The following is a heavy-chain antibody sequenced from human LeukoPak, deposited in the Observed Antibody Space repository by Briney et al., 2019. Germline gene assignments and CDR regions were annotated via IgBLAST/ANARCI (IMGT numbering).Heavy chain of an antibody. Sequence: GGSLRLSCADSGLTLNKCWVHWVRQVPGKGLVWVSRIDPEGTITNYADSVKGRFTISRDNAKNMLYLQMNSLRVEDSAIYYCARDFGGAVDSWGQGTLVTVSS. CDR3: ARDFGGAVDS. D-gene: IGHD1-26*01. V-gene: IGHV3-74*01. J-gene: IGHJ4*02. CDR1: GLTLNKCW. CDR2: IDPEGTIT.